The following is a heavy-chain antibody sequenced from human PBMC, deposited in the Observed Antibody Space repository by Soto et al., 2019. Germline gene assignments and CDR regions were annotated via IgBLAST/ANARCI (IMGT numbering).Heavy chain of an antibody. CDR3: AKWTGRYCSGGICYLDDPFDY. CDR2: ISGSAAST. D-gene: IGHD2-15*01. CDR1: GFTFSNYA. V-gene: IGHV3-23*01. J-gene: IGHJ4*02. Sequence: EVHLLESGGDLVQPGGSLRLSCAASGFTFSNYAMSWVRQAPGKGLDWVSGISGSAASTFYADSVKGRFTNSRDNSKNTLYLQMNSLRAEDTAVYYCAKWTGRYCSGGICYLDDPFDYWGQGTLVTVSS.